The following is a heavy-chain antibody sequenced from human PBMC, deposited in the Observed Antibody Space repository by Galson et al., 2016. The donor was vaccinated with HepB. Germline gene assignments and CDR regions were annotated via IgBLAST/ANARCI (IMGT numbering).Heavy chain of an antibody. D-gene: IGHD2-2*01. J-gene: IGHJ6*02. CDR1: GFTFSSYG. Sequence: SLRLSCAASGFTFSSYGMHWVRQAPGKGLEWVAVIWYDGRNKNYAVSVKGRSTISRDNSKNTLYLQMNSLRAEDTAVYYCARDLSQLYRRSPREAAAPTNYFYAMDLWGQGTTVTV. CDR2: IWYDGRNK. V-gene: IGHV3-33*01. CDR3: ARDLSQLYRRSPREAAAPTNYFYAMDL.